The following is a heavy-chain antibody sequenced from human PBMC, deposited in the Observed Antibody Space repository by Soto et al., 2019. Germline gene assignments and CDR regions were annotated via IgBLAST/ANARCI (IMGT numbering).Heavy chain of an antibody. V-gene: IGHV1-46*01. CDR3: ARGGTVAYGSNDY. CDR1: GYTFTRYF. CDR2: INPSGGST. Sequence: QVQLVQSGAEVKKPGASVKVSCKASGYTFTRYFMHWVRQAPGQGLEWMGVINPSGGSTSYSQKFQGRVTMTRDTSTSTVYMELSSLRSEDTAVYYCARGGTVAYGSNDYWGQGTLVTVSS. J-gene: IGHJ4*02. D-gene: IGHD3-10*01.